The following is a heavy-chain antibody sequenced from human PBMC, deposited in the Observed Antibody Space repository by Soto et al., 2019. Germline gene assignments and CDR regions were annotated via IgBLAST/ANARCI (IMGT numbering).Heavy chain of an antibody. CDR3: ARDRDDYGSGNYYIRIDF. CDR1: GGIFSTYA. J-gene: IGHJ4*02. D-gene: IGHD3-10*01. V-gene: IGHV1-69*01. Sequence: QVQLVQSGAEVKKPGSSVKVSCKASGGIFSTYAISWLRQAPGQGIEWMGGIIPLFGTPNYAQRFQGRVTITADESTSRAYMELSRLRSEVTAVYYCARDRDDYGSGNYYIRIDFWGQGTLVSVSS. CDR2: IIPLFGTP.